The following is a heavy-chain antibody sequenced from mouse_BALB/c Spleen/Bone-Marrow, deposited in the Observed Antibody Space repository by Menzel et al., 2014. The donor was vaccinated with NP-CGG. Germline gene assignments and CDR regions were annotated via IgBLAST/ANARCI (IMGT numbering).Heavy chain of an antibody. CDR1: GYTFSSYW. Sequence: QVQLQQSGAELMKPGASVKISCKATGYTFSSYWIEWVKQRPGHGLEWIGEILPGSGSTNYNEKFKGKATFTADTSSNTAYMQLSSLTSEDFAVYYCARRGYGGAYWGQGTLVTVSA. J-gene: IGHJ3*01. CDR3: ARRGYGGAY. D-gene: IGHD1-2*01. CDR2: ILPGSGST. V-gene: IGHV1-9*01.